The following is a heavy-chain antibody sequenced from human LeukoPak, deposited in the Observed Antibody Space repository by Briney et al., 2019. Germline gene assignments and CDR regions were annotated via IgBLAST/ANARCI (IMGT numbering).Heavy chain of an antibody. D-gene: IGHD3-10*01. V-gene: IGHV3-30*04. J-gene: IGHJ4*02. CDR3: ARNSPVWFGAGGS. CDR2: ISYDGSNK. CDR1: GFTFSSYA. Sequence: PGGSLRLSCAASGFTFSSYAMHWVRQAPGKGLEWVAVISYDGSNKYYADSVKGRFTISRDNAKNSLYLQMNSLRAEDTAVYYCARNSPVWFGAGGSWGQGTLVTVSS.